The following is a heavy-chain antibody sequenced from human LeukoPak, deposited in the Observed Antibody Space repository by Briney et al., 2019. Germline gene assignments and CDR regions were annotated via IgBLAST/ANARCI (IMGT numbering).Heavy chain of an antibody. V-gene: IGHV4-38-2*02. Sequence: SETLSLTCTVSGYSISSGYYWGWIRQPPGKGLEWIGEINHSGSTNYNPSLKRRVTISVDTSKNQFSLKLSSVTAADTAVYYCATTNYDFWSGYNALFDYWGQGTLVTVSS. D-gene: IGHD3-3*01. CDR2: INHSGST. J-gene: IGHJ4*02. CDR3: ATTNYDFWSGYNALFDY. CDR1: GYSISSGYY.